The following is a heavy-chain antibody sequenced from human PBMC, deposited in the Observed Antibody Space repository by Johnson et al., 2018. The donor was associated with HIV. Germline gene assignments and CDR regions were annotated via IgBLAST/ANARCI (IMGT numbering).Heavy chain of an antibody. Sequence: VYLVESGGELIRPGASLKLSCTASGFSFSAYAMSWVRQAPGKGLEWVSLISASGGSTHYSESVKGRFTISRDNVKNTLYLQMNSLGVENTAIYYFVKDLYCIDGVCRTDAVDIWGQGTMVTASA. CDR1: GFSFSAYA. CDR2: ISASGGST. J-gene: IGHJ3*02. D-gene: IGHD2-8*01. V-gene: IGHV3-23*04. CDR3: VKDLYCIDGVCRTDAVDI.